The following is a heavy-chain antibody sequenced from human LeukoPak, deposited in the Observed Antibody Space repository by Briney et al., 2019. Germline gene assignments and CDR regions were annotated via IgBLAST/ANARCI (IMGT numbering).Heavy chain of an antibody. Sequence: GGSLRLSCAASRFTFSNYGVNWVRQAPGKGLEWVSYINSRSSTIYYADSVRGRFTISRDNAKNSLYLQMNSLKAEDTAIYYCAREVGTPQAFDIWGQGTMVAVSS. CDR2: INSRSSTI. J-gene: IGHJ3*02. CDR1: RFTFSNYG. D-gene: IGHD1-26*01. V-gene: IGHV3-48*01. CDR3: AREVGTPQAFDI.